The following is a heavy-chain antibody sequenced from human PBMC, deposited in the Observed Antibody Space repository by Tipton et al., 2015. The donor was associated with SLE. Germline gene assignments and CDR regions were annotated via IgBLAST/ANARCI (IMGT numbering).Heavy chain of an antibody. CDR2: IHYTGST. CDR3: AREHISSLRDAFEV. CDR1: GYSISSDYY. Sequence: TLSLTCAVSGYSISSDYYWGWIRQSPGKGLEWIGYIHYTGSTEYNPSLKSRVTISVDTSKNQFNLKLRSVTVVDTAMYYCAREHISSLRDAFEVWGQGTKVTVS. V-gene: IGHV4-38-2*02. J-gene: IGHJ3*01. D-gene: IGHD2-15*01.